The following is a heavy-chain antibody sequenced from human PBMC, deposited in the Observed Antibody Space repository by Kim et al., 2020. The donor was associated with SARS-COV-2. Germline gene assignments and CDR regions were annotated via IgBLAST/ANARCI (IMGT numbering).Heavy chain of an antibody. V-gene: IGHV4-30-4*01. J-gene: IGHJ5*02. CDR3: AREGYYDSSGSGVRWFDP. CDR2: IYYSGST. Sequence: SETLSLTCTVSGGSISSGDYYWSWIRQPPGKGLEWIGYIYYSGSTYYNPSLKSRVTISVDTSKNQFSLKLSSVTAADTAVYYCAREGYYDSSGSGVRWFDPWGQGTLVTVSS. CDR1: GGSISSGDYY. D-gene: IGHD3-22*01.